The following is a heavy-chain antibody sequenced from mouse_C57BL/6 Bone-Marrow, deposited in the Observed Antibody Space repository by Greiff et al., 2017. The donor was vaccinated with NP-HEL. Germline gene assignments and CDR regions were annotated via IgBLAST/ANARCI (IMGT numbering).Heavy chain of an antibody. CDR1: GFNIKDYY. Sequence: DVKLQESGAELVRPGASVKLSCTASGFNIKDYYIHWVKQRPEQGLEWIGRIDPEDGDTEYAPKFQGKATMTADTSSNTAYLQLSSLTSEDTAVYYCTTDSSGYSLDYWGQGTTLTVSS. D-gene: IGHD3-2*02. V-gene: IGHV14-1*01. CDR2: IDPEDGDT. CDR3: TTDSSGYSLDY. J-gene: IGHJ2*01.